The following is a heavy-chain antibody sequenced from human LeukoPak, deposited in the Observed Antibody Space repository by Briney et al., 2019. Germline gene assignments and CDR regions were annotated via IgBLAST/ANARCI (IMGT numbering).Heavy chain of an antibody. D-gene: IGHD3-9*01. CDR1: GYTFTSYG. J-gene: IGHJ4*02. CDR3: ARVGDTYYDILTGSLYFDY. V-gene: IGHV1-2*02. CDR2: INPNSGGT. Sequence: ASVKVSCKASGYTFTSYGISWVRQAPGQGLEWMGWINPNSGGTNYAQKFQGRVTMTRDTSISTAYMELSRLRSDDTAVYYCARVGDTYYDILTGSLYFDYWGQGTLVTVSS.